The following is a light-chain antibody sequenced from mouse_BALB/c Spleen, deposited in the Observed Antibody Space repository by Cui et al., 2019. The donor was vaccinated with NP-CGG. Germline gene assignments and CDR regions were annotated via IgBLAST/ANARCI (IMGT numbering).Light chain of an antibody. J-gene: IGLJ1*01. CDR1: TGAVITSNY. CDR3: ALWYNNHWV. V-gene: IGLV1*01. CDR2: GTN. Sequence: QAFLTQEFALTTSPGETVTLTCRSSTGAVITSNYANWVQEKPDHLFTGLIGGTNNRAPGVPARFSGSLIGDKAALTITGAQTEDDAIYFCALWYNNHWVFGGGTKLTVL.